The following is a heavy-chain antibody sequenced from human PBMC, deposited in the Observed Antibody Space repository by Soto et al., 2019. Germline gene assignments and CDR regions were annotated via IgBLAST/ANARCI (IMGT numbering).Heavy chain of an antibody. J-gene: IGHJ1*01. D-gene: IGHD2-2*01. CDR1: GYTFTDFY. CDR2: INPKNGGI. CDR3: VRRKSVLCLER. V-gene: IGHV1-2*02. Sequence: GASVKASCKSSGYTFTDFYSHCVRQVPGQGLESVGWINPKNGGINYAQKFQGRVTMTRDTSVNTSCMDLNRLNFDDSAIYYCVRRKSVLCLERWRRGTQVTICS.